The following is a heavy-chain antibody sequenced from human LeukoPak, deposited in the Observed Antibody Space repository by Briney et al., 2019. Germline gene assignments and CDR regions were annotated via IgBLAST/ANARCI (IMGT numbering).Heavy chain of an antibody. Sequence: GGSLRLSCAASGFTFSSYWMTWVRQAPGKGLEWVANIKQDGSEKYHVDSVKGRFTISRDNAKNSLCLQMNSLRAEDTAVYYCARDTGCSGGTCYSFYDYWGQGTLVTVSS. CDR2: IKQDGSEK. V-gene: IGHV3-7*01. J-gene: IGHJ4*02. D-gene: IGHD2-15*01. CDR3: ARDTGCSGGTCYSFYDY. CDR1: GFTFSSYW.